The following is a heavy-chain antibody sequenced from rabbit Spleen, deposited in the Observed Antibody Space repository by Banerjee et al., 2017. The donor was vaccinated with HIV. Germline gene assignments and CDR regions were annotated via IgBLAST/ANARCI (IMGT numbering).Heavy chain of an antibody. CDR3: ARDLVTVIGWNFNL. V-gene: IGHV1S45*01. Sequence: EESGGGLVQPEGSLTLTCTASGFSFSSSYWICWVRQAPGKGLEWIACINAVTGKAVYASWAKGRYTFSKTSSTTVTLEMTSLTAADTATYFCARDLVTVIGWNFNLWGPGTLVTVS. D-gene: IGHD5-1*01. J-gene: IGHJ4*01. CDR2: INAVTGKA. CDR1: GFSFSSSYW.